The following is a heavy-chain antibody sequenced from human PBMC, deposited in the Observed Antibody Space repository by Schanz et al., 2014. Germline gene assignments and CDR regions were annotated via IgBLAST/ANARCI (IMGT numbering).Heavy chain of an antibody. CDR1: GFTVSKNY. CDR3: AKAGSGWSTAGCYY. J-gene: IGHJ4*02. CDR2: IGGSGDST. V-gene: IGHV3-23*04. D-gene: IGHD6-19*01. Sequence: EVQLVESGGGLVQPGGSLRLSCAASGFTVSKNYMSWVRQAPGKGLEWVSGIGGSGDSTHYADSVKGRFIISRDNSENTLYLQMNSLRAEDTAVYYCAKAGSGWSTAGCYYWGQGTLVAVSS.